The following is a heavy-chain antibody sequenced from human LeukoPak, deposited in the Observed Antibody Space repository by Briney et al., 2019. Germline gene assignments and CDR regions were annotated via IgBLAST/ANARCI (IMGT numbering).Heavy chain of an antibody. D-gene: IGHD3-10*01. V-gene: IGHV4-59*12. Sequence: SETLSLTCTVSGGSISSYYWSWIRQPPGKGLEWIGYIYYSGSTDYNPSLKSRVTISVDTSKNQFSLKLSSVTAADTAVYYCARGGILLWFGDSPHNWFDPWGQGTLVTVSS. CDR3: ARGGILLWFGDSPHNWFDP. CDR2: IYYSGST. J-gene: IGHJ5*02. CDR1: GGSISSYY.